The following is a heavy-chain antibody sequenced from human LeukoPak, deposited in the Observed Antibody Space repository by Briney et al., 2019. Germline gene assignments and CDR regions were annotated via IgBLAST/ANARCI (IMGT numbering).Heavy chain of an antibody. CDR2: ISGGSGST. D-gene: IGHD3-22*01. Sequence: GGSLRLSCAASGFTFSSYAMSWVHQAPGKGLVWVSTISGGSGSTYCADSVKGRFTISRDNSKNTLYLQMNSLRDEDTAVYYCAKHRFESGGYHSTDWGQGTLVTVSS. CDR3: AKHRFESGGYHSTD. J-gene: IGHJ4*02. V-gene: IGHV3-23*01. CDR1: GFTFSSYA.